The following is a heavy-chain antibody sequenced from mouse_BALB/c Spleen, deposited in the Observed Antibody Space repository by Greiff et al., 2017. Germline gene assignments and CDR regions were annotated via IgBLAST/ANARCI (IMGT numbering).Heavy chain of an antibody. D-gene: IGHD1-1*01. Sequence: EVQGVESGGGLVKPGGSLKLSCAASGFTFSDYYMYWVRQTPEKRLEWVATISDGGSYTYYPDSVKGRFTISRDNAKNNLYLQMSSLKSEDTAMYYCARGALSTVAYWGQGTLVTVSA. J-gene: IGHJ3*01. V-gene: IGHV5-4*02. CDR2: ISDGGSYT. CDR1: GFTFSDYY. CDR3: ARGALSTVAY.